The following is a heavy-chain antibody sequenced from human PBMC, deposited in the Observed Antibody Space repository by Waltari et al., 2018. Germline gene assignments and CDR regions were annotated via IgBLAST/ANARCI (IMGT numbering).Heavy chain of an antibody. D-gene: IGHD3-3*01. CDR1: GYTFINYE. V-gene: IGHV1-8*02. J-gene: IGHJ5*02. CDR2: VNPNSGTT. CDR3: ARGRDVFANFDYNWFDP. Sequence: QVPLVQTGAAVLRPGAAVKVSCQASGYTFINYEINWVRPAAGQGLEWMGWVNPNSGTTAYAQKFQGRISLTWDTFTRTAYMELSNLRSDDTAVFYCARGRDVFANFDYNWFDPWGQGTLVTVSS.